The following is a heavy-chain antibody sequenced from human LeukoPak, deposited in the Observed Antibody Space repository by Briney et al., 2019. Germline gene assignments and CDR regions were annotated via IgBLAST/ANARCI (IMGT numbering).Heavy chain of an antibody. CDR1: GFTFSNAW. Sequence: PGGSLRLSCAASGFTFSNAWMTWVRQAPGKGLEWVGRIKSKTDGGTTDYAAPVKGRFTISKDDSKNTLYLQMNSLKTEDTAVYYCTTVPYYYDNSGYYHGVFDYWGQGTLVTVSS. D-gene: IGHD3-22*01. CDR2: IKSKTDGGTT. J-gene: IGHJ4*02. CDR3: TTVPYYYDNSGYYHGVFDY. V-gene: IGHV3-15*01.